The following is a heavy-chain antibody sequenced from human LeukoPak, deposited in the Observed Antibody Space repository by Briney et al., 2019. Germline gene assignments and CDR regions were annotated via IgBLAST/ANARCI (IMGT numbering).Heavy chain of an antibody. V-gene: IGHV4-39*01. J-gene: IGHJ4*02. D-gene: IGHD5-24*01. Sequence: SETLSLTCTVSGGSISSSSYYWGWIRQPPGKGLEWIVSIYYSGSTYYNPSLKSRVTISVDTSKNQFSLKLSSVTAADTAVYYCARHGERMATIRQYYFDYWGQGTLVTVSS. CDR1: GGSISSSSYY. CDR3: ARHGERMATIRQYYFDY. CDR2: IYYSGST.